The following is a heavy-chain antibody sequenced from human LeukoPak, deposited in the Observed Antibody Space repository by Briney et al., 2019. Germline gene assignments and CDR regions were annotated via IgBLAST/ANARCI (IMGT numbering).Heavy chain of an antibody. V-gene: IGHV1-2*02. Sequence: GASVKVSCKASGYTFTGYYMHWVRQAPGQGLEWMGWINPNSGGTNYAQKFQGRVTMTRDTSISTAYMELSRLRSDDTAVYYCARDGGLLWFGELFYNFDYWGQGTLVTVSS. CDR1: GYTFTGYY. CDR2: INPNSGGT. D-gene: IGHD3-10*01. CDR3: ARDGGLLWFGELFYNFDY. J-gene: IGHJ4*02.